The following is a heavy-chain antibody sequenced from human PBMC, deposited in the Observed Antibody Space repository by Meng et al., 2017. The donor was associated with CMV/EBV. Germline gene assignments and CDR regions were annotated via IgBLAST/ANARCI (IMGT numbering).Heavy chain of an antibody. CDR3: ARVWDSGWDY. CDR1: GGSFSGCY. D-gene: IGHD3-22*01. J-gene: IGHJ4*02. CDR2: INHSGST. Sequence: QVPLQPWGAGLLKPSETPSLTCAFYGGSFSGCYWSWIRQPPGKGLEWIGEINHSGSTNYNPSLKSRVTISVDTSKNQFSLKLSSVTAADTAVYYCARVWDSGWDYWGQGTLVTVSS. V-gene: IGHV4-34*01.